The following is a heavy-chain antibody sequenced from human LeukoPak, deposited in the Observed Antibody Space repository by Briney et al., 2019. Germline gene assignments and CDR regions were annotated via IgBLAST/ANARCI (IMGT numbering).Heavy chain of an antibody. V-gene: IGHV3-30*04. CDR3: AKFYGSGMHYFDY. CDR2: ISYDGSNK. J-gene: IGHJ4*02. Sequence: GGSLRLSCAASGFTFSTYAIHWVRQAPGKGLDWVAVISYDGSNKYYADSVKGRFTISRDNSKNTVYLQMNSLRAEDTAVYYCAKFYGSGMHYFDYWGQGTLVTVSS. CDR1: GFTFSTYA. D-gene: IGHD3-10*01.